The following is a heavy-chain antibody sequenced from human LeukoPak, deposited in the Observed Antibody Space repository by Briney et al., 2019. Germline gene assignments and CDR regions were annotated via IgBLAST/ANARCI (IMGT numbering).Heavy chain of an antibody. V-gene: IGHV3-48*01. J-gene: IGHJ4*02. CDR2: ISSSSTM. Sequence: GGSLRLSCAASGFTFNSYSMNWVRQAPGNGLEWVSYISSSSTMSYADSVKGRFTISRDNSKNTLYLQMNSLRAEDTAVYYCAREKIPGFSTVSYFDYWGQGTLVTVSS. D-gene: IGHD4-17*01. CDR1: GFTFNSYS. CDR3: AREKIPGFSTVSYFDY.